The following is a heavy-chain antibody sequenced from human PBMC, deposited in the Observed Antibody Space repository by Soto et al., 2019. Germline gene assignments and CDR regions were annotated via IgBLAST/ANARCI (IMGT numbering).Heavy chain of an antibody. CDR2: ISSSSTI. V-gene: IGHV3-48*02. D-gene: IGHD6-19*01. CDR1: GFTFSSYS. CDR3: ARTHSSGWYVGWFDP. J-gene: IGHJ5*01. Sequence: GGSLRLSCAASGFTFSSYSMNWVRQAPGKGLEWVSYISSSSTIYYADSVKGRFTISRDNAKNSLYLQMNSLRDEDTAVYYCARTHSSGWYVGWFDPWGQGTLVTVSS.